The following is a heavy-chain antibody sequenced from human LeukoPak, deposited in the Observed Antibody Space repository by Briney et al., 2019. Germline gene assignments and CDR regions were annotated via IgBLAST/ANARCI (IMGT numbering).Heavy chain of an antibody. CDR3: AKSNGYGLVDI. CDR1: GGSISSYY. V-gene: IGHV4-59*12. D-gene: IGHD3-10*01. CDR2: IFYSGST. Sequence: SETLSLTCTVSGGSISSYYWSWIRQPPGKGLEWIGNIFYSGSTYYSPSLRSRVTISLDTSRNQFSLKLNSVTAADTAVYYCAKSNGYGLVDIWGQGTMVTVSP. J-gene: IGHJ3*02.